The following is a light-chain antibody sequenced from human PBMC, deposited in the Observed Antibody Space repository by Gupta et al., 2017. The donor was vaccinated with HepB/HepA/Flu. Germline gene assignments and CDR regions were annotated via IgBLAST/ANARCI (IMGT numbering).Light chain of an antibody. V-gene: IGLV2-14*03. Sequence: QSALTQPASLSGSPGQSITISCTGTSSDYVSWSQQYPGTAPNLLIYNVSDRPSGVSHRFSCSKSGTTASPTLTGLQTEEEADDYCDSQTYTTTLVVFGGGTKLTVL. CDR1: SSDY. CDR2: NVS. J-gene: IGLJ2*01. CDR3: DSQTYTTTLVV.